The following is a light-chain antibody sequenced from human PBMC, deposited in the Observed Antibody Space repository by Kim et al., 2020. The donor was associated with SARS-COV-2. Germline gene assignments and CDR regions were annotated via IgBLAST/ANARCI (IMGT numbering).Light chain of an antibody. CDR3: SSYAGSNNLV. CDR1: SNDVGGYKY. J-gene: IGLJ2*01. Sequence: QSVTISCTGTSNDVGGYKYVSWYQQHPGKAAKTMIYEGSKRPSGVPDGFSGSKSGKTASLTVSGLQAEDEADYYCSSYAGSNNLVFGGGTKLTVL. CDR2: EGS. V-gene: IGLV2-8*01.